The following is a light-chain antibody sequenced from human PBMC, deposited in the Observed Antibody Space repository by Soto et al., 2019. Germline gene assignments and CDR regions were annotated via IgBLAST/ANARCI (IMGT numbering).Light chain of an antibody. CDR3: AAWDDSLNGFYV. J-gene: IGLJ1*01. V-gene: IGLV2-14*03. Sequence: QSALTQPASVSGSPGQSITISCSGTNNDVDDYNYFSWYQQHPGKAPKLLLFDVSHRPSGSSNRFSGSKSGNTASLTIFGLQAEDEADYYCAAWDDSLNGFYVFGTGTKLTVL. CDR2: DVS. CDR1: NNDVDDYNY.